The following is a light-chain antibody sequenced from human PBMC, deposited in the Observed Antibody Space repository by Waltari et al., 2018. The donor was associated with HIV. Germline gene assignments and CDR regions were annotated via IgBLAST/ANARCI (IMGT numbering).Light chain of an antibody. CDR2: DVS. CDR3: CSYTGTTTLI. V-gene: IGLV2-23*02. Sequence: QSALTQPASVSGSPGQSITISCTGTYRDVGSYNLVSWYQHHPGLAPKLIRYDVSKRPSGVSDRFAGSKSGSTATLTISGLQAEDEASYYCCSYTGTTTLIFGGGTKLTV. J-gene: IGLJ2*01. CDR1: YRDVGSYNL.